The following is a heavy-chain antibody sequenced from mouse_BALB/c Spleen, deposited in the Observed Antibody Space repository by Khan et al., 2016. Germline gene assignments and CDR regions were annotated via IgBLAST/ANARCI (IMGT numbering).Heavy chain of an antibody. J-gene: IGHJ2*01. CDR1: GFSLTSYG. CDR2: IWSGGST. Sequence: QVQLKQSGPGLVQPSQSLSITCKVSGFSLTSYGVHWVRKSPGKGLEWLGVIWSGGSTDDNAAFISRLSISKDNSKSQAFSKMNSLQANETAIYYCARNRGLLVYFDYWGQGTTLTVSS. D-gene: IGHD6-2*01. V-gene: IGHV2-2*02. CDR3: ARNRGLLVYFDY.